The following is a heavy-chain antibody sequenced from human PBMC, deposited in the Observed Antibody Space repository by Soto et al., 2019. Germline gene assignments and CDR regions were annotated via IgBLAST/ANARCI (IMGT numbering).Heavy chain of an antibody. V-gene: IGHV1-8*01. J-gene: IGHJ6*02. Sequence: ASVKVSCKASGYTFTSCDINWVRQATGQGLEWMGWMNPNSGNTGYAQKFQGRVTMTRNTSISTAYMELSSLRSEDTATYYCARERGGLSGADVWGQGNKVTVSS. CDR2: MNPNSGNT. CDR3: ARERGGLSGADV. D-gene: IGHD1-26*01. CDR1: GYTFTSCD.